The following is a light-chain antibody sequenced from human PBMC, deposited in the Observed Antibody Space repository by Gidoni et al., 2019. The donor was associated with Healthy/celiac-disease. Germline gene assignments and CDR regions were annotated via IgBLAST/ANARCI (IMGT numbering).Light chain of an antibody. CDR2: DAS. CDR1: QSISSW. Sequence: DIQMTQSPSTLSASVGDRATITCRASQSISSWLAWYQQKPGKAPKLLIYDASSLESGVPSRFNGSGSETEFTLTISSLQPNDFATYYCQQYNSYSSLTFGGGTKVEIK. V-gene: IGKV1-5*01. CDR3: QQYNSYSSLT. J-gene: IGKJ4*01.